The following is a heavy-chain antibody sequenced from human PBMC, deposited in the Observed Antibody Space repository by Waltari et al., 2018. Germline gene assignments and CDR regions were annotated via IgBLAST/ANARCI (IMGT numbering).Heavy chain of an antibody. CDR2: IYPGDSDT. J-gene: IGHJ4*02. CDR1: GYSFTSFW. Sequence: EVQLVQSGAEVKQPGESLKISCKASGYSFTSFWIGWVRQMTGKGLEWMGIIYPGDSDTSYSPSFEGQITISADKSISTAYLQWSSLKASDTAMYYCARRGKGYCSTTSCYEGRGFGYWGQGTLVTVSS. CDR3: ARRGKGYCSTTSCYEGRGFGY. D-gene: IGHD2-2*01. V-gene: IGHV5-51*01.